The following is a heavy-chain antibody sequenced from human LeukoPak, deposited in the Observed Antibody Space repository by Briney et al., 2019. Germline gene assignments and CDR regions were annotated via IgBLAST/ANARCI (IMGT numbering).Heavy chain of an antibody. CDR1: GGSFSGYC. CDR2: INHSGST. CDR3: ARATGTTYNWFDP. J-gene: IGHJ5*02. Sequence: SETLSLTCAVYGGSFSGYCWSWIRQPPGKGLEWIGEINHSGSTNYNPSLKSRVTISVDTSENQFSLKLSSVTAADTAVYYCARATGTTYNWFDPWGQGTLVTVSS. D-gene: IGHD1-7*01. V-gene: IGHV4-34*01.